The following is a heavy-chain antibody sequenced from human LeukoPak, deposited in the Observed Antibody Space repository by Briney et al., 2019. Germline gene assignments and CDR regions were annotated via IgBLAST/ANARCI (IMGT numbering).Heavy chain of an antibody. D-gene: IGHD1-26*01. V-gene: IGHV4-34*01. CDR1: GGSFSGHY. CDR3: ARGSPSGYFDY. J-gene: IGHJ4*02. CDR2: INHSGST. Sequence: SETLSLTCAVYGGSFSGHYWSWIRQPPGKGLEWIGEINHSGSTNYNPSLKSRVTISVDTSKNQFSLKLSSVTAADTAVYYCARGSPSGYFDYWGQGTLVTVSS.